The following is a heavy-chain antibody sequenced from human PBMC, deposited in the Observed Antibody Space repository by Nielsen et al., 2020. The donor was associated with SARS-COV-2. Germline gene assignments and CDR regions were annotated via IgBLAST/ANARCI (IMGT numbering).Heavy chain of an antibody. V-gene: IGHV3-23*01. CDR3: ARDNVIAAAGIYYYYGMDV. CDR1: GFTFSSYA. Sequence: GESLKISCAASGFTFSSYAMSWVRQAPGKGLEWVSAISGSGGSTYYADSVKGRFTISRDNSKNTLYLQMNSLRAEDTAVYYCARDNVIAAAGIYYYYGMDVWGQGTTVTVSS. CDR2: ISGSGGST. D-gene: IGHD6-13*01. J-gene: IGHJ6*02.